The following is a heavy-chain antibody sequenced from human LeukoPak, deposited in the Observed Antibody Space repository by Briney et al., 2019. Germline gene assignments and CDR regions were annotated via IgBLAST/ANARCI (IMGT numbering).Heavy chain of an antibody. D-gene: IGHD3-9*01. CDR2: IYYSGST. V-gene: IGHV4-39*07. CDR3: ARGLDDIDNWFDP. CDR1: GGSISSSSYY. Sequence: SETLSLTCTVSGGSISSSSYYWGWIRQPPGKGLEWIGSIYYSGSTYYNPSLKSRVTISVDTSKNQFSLKLSSVTAADTAVYYCARGLDDIDNWFDPWGQGTLVTVSS. J-gene: IGHJ5*02.